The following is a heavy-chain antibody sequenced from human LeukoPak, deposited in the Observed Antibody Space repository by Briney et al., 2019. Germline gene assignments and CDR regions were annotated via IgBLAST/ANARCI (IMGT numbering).Heavy chain of an antibody. CDR1: GFTFSSYA. D-gene: IGHD2/OR15-2a*01. CDR3: AFYGYYGPSPFDY. Sequence: PGRSLRLSCAASGFTFSSYAMHWVRQAPGKGLEWVAVISYDGSNKYYADSVKGRFTISRDNSKNTLYLQMNSLRAEDTAVYYCAFYGYYGPSPFDYWGQGTLVTVSS. V-gene: IGHV3-30-3*01. J-gene: IGHJ4*02. CDR2: ISYDGSNK.